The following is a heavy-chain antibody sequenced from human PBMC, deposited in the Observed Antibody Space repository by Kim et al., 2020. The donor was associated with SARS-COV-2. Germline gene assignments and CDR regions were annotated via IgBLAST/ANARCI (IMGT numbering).Heavy chain of an antibody. CDR3: ASEPVPALTIFGVVIINPYYYFGMDV. CDR2: ISSSGSTI. D-gene: IGHD3-3*01. CDR1: GFTFSSYE. Sequence: GGSLRLSCAASGFTFSSYEMNWVRQAPGKGLEWVSYISSSGSTIYYADSVKGRFTISRDNAKNSLYLQMNSLRAEDTAVYYCASEPVPALTIFGVVIINPYYYFGMDVWGQGTTVTDSS. J-gene: IGHJ6*01. V-gene: IGHV3-48*03.